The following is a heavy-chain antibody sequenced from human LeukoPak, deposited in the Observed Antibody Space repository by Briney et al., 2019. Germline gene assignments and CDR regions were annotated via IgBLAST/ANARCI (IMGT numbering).Heavy chain of an antibody. CDR2: MYYGGDT. CDR3: ARGGYHICGDS. V-gene: IGHV4-39*07. J-gene: IGHJ4*02. D-gene: IGHD3-9*01. CDR1: GDSITTTTSL. Sequence: PSETLSLTCTVSGDSITTTTSLWGWLRQPPGKGLEWIGAMYYGGDTFYSASLRSRATISLDPSNNQFSLSLTYVTAADTAVYYCARGGYHICGDSWGQGALVTVSS.